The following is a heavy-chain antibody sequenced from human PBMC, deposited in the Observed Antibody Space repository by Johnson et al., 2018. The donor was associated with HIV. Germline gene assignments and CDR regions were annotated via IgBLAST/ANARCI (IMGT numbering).Heavy chain of an antibody. CDR1: GFTFSSYG. CDR3: AKAPTRIAARDAFDI. D-gene: IGHD6-13*01. J-gene: IGHJ3*02. V-gene: IGHV3-33*06. Sequence: VQLVESGGGVVQPGRSLRLSCAASGFTFSSYGMHWVRQAPGKGLEWVAVIWYDGSNQYYADSVKCRFTISRDNSKNTLYLQMNSLRAEDTAVYYCAKAPTRIAARDAFDIWGQGTMVTVSS. CDR2: IWYDGSNQ.